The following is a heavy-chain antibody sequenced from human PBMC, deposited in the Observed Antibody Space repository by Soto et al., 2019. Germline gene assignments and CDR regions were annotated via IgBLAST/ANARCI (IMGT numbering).Heavy chain of an antibody. CDR1: GFTFDDYA. J-gene: IGHJ4*02. V-gene: IGHV3-9*01. D-gene: IGHD6-13*01. CDR3: AKDMGSSWHLPDY. Sequence: EVQLVESGGGLVQPGRSLRLSCAASGFTFDDYAMHWVRQGPGKGLEWVSGISWNSGSIGYAVSVKGRINITRDNAKNSLYLQMNSLRAEDTALYYCAKDMGSSWHLPDYWGQGTLVTVSS. CDR2: ISWNSGSI.